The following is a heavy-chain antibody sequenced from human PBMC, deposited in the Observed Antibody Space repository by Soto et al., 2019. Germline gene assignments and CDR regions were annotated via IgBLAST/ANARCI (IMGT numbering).Heavy chain of an antibody. CDR3: AAVSGSYFDAFDI. V-gene: IGHV1-58*01. Sequence: SVKVSCKASGFTFTCSAVQWVRQARGQRLEWIGWIVVGSGNTNYAQKFQERVTITRDMSTSTAYMELSSLRSEDTAVYYCAAVSGSYFDAFDIWGQGTMVTVSS. CDR2: IVVGSGNT. CDR1: GFTFTCSA. J-gene: IGHJ3*02. D-gene: IGHD1-26*01.